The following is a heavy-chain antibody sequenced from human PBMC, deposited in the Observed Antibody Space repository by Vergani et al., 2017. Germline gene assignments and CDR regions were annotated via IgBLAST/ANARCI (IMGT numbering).Heavy chain of an antibody. Sequence: QVELVESGGGVVQPGRSLTLSCSASGFTFRDYGMHWVRQAPGKGLEWVAFISYDGTMKKYADSVKGRFTISRDNSRNTLYLQVNSLRVEDTTMYYRARDYDLVTGIDQWGQGTLVSVSS. V-gene: IGHV3-30*03. J-gene: IGHJ4*02. CDR3: ARDYDLVTGIDQ. CDR2: ISYDGTMK. D-gene: IGHD3-9*01. CDR1: GFTFRDYG.